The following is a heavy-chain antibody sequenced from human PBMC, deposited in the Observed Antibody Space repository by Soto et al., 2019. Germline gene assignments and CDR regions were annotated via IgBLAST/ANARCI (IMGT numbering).Heavy chain of an antibody. V-gene: IGHV3-7*04. CDR3: ARDLASTTIPNY. D-gene: IGHD4-17*01. Sequence: GALRLSCVASGFTFSSYWMSWVRQAPGKGLEWVANIKQDGSEKYYVDSVKGRFTISRDNAKNSLYLQMNSLRAEDTAVYYCARDLASTTIPNYWGQGT. CDR1: GFTFSSYW. CDR2: IKQDGSEK. J-gene: IGHJ4*02.